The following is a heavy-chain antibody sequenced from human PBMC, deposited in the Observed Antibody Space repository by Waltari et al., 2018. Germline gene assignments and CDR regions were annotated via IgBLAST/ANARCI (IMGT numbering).Heavy chain of an antibody. J-gene: IGHJ4*02. D-gene: IGHD1-26*01. CDR2: INPSGGST. Sequence: QVQLVQSGAEVKKPGASVNVSCKASGYIFTNYYVHWVRQAPGQGLEWMGIINPSGGSTRNAQKFQGRVTMTEDTSTDTAYMELSSLRSEDTAVYYCATDPRSGSYFLVYWGQGTLVTVSS. CDR1: GYIFTNYY. CDR3: ATDPRSGSYFLVY. V-gene: IGHV1-46*01.